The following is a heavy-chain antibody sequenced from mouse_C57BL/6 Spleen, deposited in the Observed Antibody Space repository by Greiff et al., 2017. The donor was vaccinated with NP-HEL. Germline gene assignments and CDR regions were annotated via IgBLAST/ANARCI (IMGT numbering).Heavy chain of an antibody. V-gene: IGHV1-22*01. D-gene: IGHD1-1*01. CDR3: ARGNYYYGSSYDD. Sequence: VQLQQSGPELVKPGASVKMSCKASGYTFTDYNMHWVKQSHGKSLEWIGYINPNNGGTSYNQKFKGKATLTVNKSSSTAYMELRSLTSEDSAVYYCARGNYYYGSSYDDWGQGTTLTVSS. CDR1: GYTFTDYN. J-gene: IGHJ2*01. CDR2: INPNNGGT.